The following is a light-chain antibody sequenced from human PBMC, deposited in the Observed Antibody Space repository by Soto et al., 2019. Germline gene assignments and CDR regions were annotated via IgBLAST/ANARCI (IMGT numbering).Light chain of an antibody. Sequence: QSALTQPASVSGSPGQSIAISCTGTRSDVGAYNYVSWYQQHPGKAPKLMIYDVSKRPSGVPDRFSGSKSGNTASLTISGLQAEDEADYYCCSYAGSYTYVFGTGTKVTVL. J-gene: IGLJ1*01. V-gene: IGLV2-11*01. CDR3: CSYAGSYTYV. CDR1: RSDVGAYNY. CDR2: DVS.